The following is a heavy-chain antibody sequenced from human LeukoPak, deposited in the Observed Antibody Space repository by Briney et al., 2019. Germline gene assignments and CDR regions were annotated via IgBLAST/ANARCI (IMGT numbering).Heavy chain of an antibody. D-gene: IGHD1-26*01. CDR2: ISSSSSYL. Sequence: GGSLRLSCAASGFTFSSYSMNWVRQAPGKGLEWVSSISSSSSYLYYADSVKGRFTISRDNAKNSLYLQMNSLRAEDTAVYYCAGGATRLRYYFDYWGQGTLVTVSS. V-gene: IGHV3-21*01. CDR3: AGGATRLRYYFDY. CDR1: GFTFSSYS. J-gene: IGHJ4*02.